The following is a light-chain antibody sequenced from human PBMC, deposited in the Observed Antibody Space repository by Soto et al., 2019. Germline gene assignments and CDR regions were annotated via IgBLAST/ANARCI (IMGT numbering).Light chain of an antibody. V-gene: IGLV2-14*01. Sequence: QSALTQPASVSGSPGQSITISCTGTSSDVGGYKYVSWYQQHPDKAPKVLIYEVSNRPPGVSNRFSGSKSGNTASLTISGLRTEDEADYYCCSYASSNSLVFGGGTKLTVL. J-gene: IGLJ2*01. CDR1: SSDVGGYKY. CDR3: CSYASSNSLV. CDR2: EVS.